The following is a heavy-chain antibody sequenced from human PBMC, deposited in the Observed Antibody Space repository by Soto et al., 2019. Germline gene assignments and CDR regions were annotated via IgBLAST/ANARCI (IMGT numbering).Heavy chain of an antibody. Sequence: ASVKVSCKASGYTFTSYAMNWVRQAPGQGLEWMGIINPSGGSTSYAQKFQGRVTMTRDTSTSTVYMELSSLRSEDTAVYYCARFYGDYAYDYWGQGTLVTVSS. CDR2: INPSGGST. J-gene: IGHJ4*02. V-gene: IGHV1-46*03. CDR3: ARFYGDYAYDY. D-gene: IGHD4-17*01. CDR1: GYTFTSYA.